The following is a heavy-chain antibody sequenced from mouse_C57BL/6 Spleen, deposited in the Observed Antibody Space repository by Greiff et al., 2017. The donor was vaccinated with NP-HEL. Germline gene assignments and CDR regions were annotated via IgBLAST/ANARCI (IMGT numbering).Heavy chain of an antibody. Sequence: VQLQQPGAELVKPGASVKMSCKASGYTFTSYWITWVKQRPGQGLEWIGDIYPGSGSTNYNEKFKSKTTLTVDTSSSTAYMQLSSLTSEDSAVYYCARQWMTTNWYFDVWGTGTTVTVSS. CDR3: ARQWMTTNWYFDV. D-gene: IGHD2-4*01. CDR2: IYPGSGST. J-gene: IGHJ1*03. V-gene: IGHV1-55*01. CDR1: GYTFTSYW.